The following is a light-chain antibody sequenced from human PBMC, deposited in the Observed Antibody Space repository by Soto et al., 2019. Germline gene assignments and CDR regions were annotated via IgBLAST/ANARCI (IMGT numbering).Light chain of an antibody. V-gene: IGKV3-11*01. J-gene: IGKJ5*01. Sequence: EIVLTQSPATLSLSPGERATISCRTSQTIRGLLNWYQQRPGQAPRLLIYDTSNRATDIPARFSGSGSGTDFILTISSLDPEGFGVYFGQQRHNWPINFSKGTRLYIK. CDR2: DTS. CDR3: QQRHNWPIN. CDR1: QTIRGL.